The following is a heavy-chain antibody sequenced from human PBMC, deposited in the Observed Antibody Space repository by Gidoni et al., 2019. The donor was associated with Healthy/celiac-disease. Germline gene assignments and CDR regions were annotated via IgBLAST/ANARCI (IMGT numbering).Heavy chain of an antibody. D-gene: IGHD3-10*01. CDR3: ANNPAMVRGVRKAFDI. CDR1: GFTFSCYA. V-gene: IGHV3-23*01. J-gene: IGHJ3*02. CDR2: MSGSGGST. Sequence: EVQLLESGGGLVQPGGSLRLSCAASGFTFSCYAMSWVRQAPGKGLEWVSAMSGSGGSTYYADSVKGRFTISRDNSKNTLYLQMNSLRAEDTAVYYCANNPAMVRGVRKAFDIWGQGTMVTVSS.